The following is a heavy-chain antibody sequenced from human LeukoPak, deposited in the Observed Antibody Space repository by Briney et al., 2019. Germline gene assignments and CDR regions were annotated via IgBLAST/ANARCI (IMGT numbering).Heavy chain of an antibody. CDR2: ISGSGGST. CDR1: GFTFSSYA. Sequence: GGPLRLSCAASGFTFSSYAMSWVRQAPGKGLEWVSAISGSGGSTYYADSVKGRFTISRDNSKNTLYLQMNSLRAEDTAVYYCAKDGWGYSGYDLNYYYYYGMDVWGQGTTVTVSS. J-gene: IGHJ6*02. CDR3: AKDGWGYSGYDLNYYYYYGMDV. V-gene: IGHV3-23*01. D-gene: IGHD5-12*01.